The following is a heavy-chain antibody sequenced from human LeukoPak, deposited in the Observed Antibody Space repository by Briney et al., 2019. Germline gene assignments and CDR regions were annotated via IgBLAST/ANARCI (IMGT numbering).Heavy chain of an antibody. J-gene: IGHJ4*02. Sequence: ASVKVSCKASGYTFTSYGISWVRQAPGQGLEWMGWISAYNGNTNYAQKLQGRVTMTTDTSTSTAYMELRSLRSDDTAVYYCARDYGRGILTGYYSPFDYWGQGTLVTVSS. D-gene: IGHD3-9*01. CDR2: ISAYNGNT. CDR3: ARDYGRGILTGYYSPFDY. CDR1: GYTFTSYG. V-gene: IGHV1-18*01.